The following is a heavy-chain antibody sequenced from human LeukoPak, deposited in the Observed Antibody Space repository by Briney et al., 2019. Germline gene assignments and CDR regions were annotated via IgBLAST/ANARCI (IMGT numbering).Heavy chain of an antibody. D-gene: IGHD3-22*01. V-gene: IGHV4-34*01. CDR2: MNPSGST. CDR1: GGSSSGYY. CDR3: ARGRQDVTMIVVVMTAVSYYLDV. Sequence: SETLSLTCAAYGGSSSGYYWTWIRQTPEKGLEWIGEMNPSGSTSYNPSLKSRVTISVDTSKNQFSLKLSSVTAADTAVYYCARGRQDVTMIVVVMTAVSYYLDVWGKGTTVTVS. J-gene: IGHJ6*03.